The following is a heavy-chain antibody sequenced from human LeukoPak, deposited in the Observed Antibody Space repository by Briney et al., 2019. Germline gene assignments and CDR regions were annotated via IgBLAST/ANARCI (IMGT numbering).Heavy chain of an antibody. CDR2: IWYDGSNK. J-gene: IGHJ4*02. CDR1: GFTFNNYG. Sequence: GSLRLSCAASGFTFNNYGMHWVRQAPGKGLEWVAAIWYDGSNKYYADSVKGRFTISRDNSKNTLYLQMNSLRAEDTALYYCARGRSGNYYDYWGQGTLVTVSS. V-gene: IGHV3-33*01. CDR3: ARGRSGNYYDY. D-gene: IGHD1-26*01.